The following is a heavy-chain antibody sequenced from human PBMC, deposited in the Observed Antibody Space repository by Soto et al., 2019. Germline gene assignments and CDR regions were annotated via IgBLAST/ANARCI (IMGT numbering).Heavy chain of an antibody. CDR3: AREEVSDRKHYGMDV. CDR1: GFTFSSYA. CDR2: ISYDGSNK. D-gene: IGHD1-20*01. V-gene: IGHV3-30-3*01. Sequence: QVQLVESGGGVVQPGRSLRLSCAASGFTFSSYAMHWVRQAPGKGLEWVAIISYDGSNKYYADSVKGRFTISRDNSKNTLYLQMNSLRAEDTAVYYCAREEVSDRKHYGMDVWGQGPTVTVSS. J-gene: IGHJ6*02.